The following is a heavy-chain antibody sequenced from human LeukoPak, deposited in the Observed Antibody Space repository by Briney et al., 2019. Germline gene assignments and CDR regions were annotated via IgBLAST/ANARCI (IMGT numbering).Heavy chain of an antibody. CDR1: GGTFSSYA. CDR2: ISAYNGNT. CDR3: ARPKVVRGVIPYYFDY. Sequence: ASVKVSCKASGGTFSSYAISWVRQAPGQGLEWMGWISAYNGNTNYAQKLQGRVTMTTDTSTSTAYMELRSLRSDDTAVYYCARPKVVRGVIPYYFDYWGQGTLVTVSS. V-gene: IGHV1-18*01. J-gene: IGHJ4*02. D-gene: IGHD3-10*01.